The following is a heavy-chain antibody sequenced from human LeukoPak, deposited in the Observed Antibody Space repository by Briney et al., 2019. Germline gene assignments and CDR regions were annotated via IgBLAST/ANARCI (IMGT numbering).Heavy chain of an antibody. CDR2: ISWNSGRI. D-gene: IGHD6-6*01. CDR3: AKDIGSSSGDY. J-gene: IGHJ4*02. CDR1: GFTFDDYA. Sequence: PGRSLRLSCAASGFTFDDYAMHWVRQAPGKGLEWVSGISWNSGRIGYADSVKGRFTISRDNAKNSLYLQMNSLRAEDTALYYCAKDIGSSSGDYWGQGTLVTISS. V-gene: IGHV3-9*01.